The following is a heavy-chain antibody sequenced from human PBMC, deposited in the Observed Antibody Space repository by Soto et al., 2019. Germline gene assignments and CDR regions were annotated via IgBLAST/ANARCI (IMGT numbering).Heavy chain of an antibody. CDR3: ARAKRIVATIFDY. Sequence: SETLSLTCTVSGGSVSSGSYYWSWIRQPPGKGLEWIGYIYYSGSTNYNPSLKSRVTISVDTSKNQFSPKLSSVTAADTAVYYCARAKRIVATIFDYWGQGTLVTVSS. J-gene: IGHJ4*02. CDR2: IYYSGST. CDR1: GGSVSSGSYY. V-gene: IGHV4-61*01. D-gene: IGHD5-12*01.